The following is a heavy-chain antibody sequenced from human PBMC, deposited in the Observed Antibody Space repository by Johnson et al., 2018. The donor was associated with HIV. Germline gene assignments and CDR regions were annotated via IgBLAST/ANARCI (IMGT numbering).Heavy chain of an antibody. CDR1: GFTFSDHA. CDR3: AKERGIVVVRDAFDI. J-gene: IGHJ3*02. D-gene: IGHD3-22*01. V-gene: IGHV3-30*04. Sequence: QVQLVESGGGVVQPGRSLRLSCAASGFTFSDHAMHWVRQAPGKGLEWVAVIWYDGSNKYYADSVKGRFTISRDNSKNTLYLQMNSLRAEDTAVYYCAKERGIVVVRDAFDIWGQGTMVTVSS. CDR2: IWYDGSNK.